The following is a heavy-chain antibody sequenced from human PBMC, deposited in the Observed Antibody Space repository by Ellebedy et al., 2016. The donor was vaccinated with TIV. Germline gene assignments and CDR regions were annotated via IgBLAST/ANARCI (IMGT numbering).Heavy chain of an antibody. D-gene: IGHD3-16*02. CDR3: ARASFYHVDLSGWYFDL. Sequence: GESLKISCAASKFTVSNNYMNWVRQAPGKGPELVSGIYTDDIAYYADSVKGRFIISRDASKNTLYLQMNSLRTEDTAVYYCARASFYHVDLSGWYFDLWGRGTLVTVSS. CDR1: KFTVSNNY. V-gene: IGHV3-66*01. CDR2: IYTDDIA. J-gene: IGHJ2*01.